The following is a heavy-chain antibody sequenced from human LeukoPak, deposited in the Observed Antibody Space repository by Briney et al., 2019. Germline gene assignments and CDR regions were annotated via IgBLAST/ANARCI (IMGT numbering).Heavy chain of an antibody. J-gene: IGHJ4*02. Sequence: GGSLRLSCAASGFTFSSYAMHWVRQAPGKGLEWVAVISYDGSNKYYADSVKGRFTISRDNSKNTLYLQMNSLRAEDTAVYYCARDGSGSYEGNYFDYWGQGTLVTVSS. CDR2: ISYDGSNK. CDR3: ARDGSGSYEGNYFDY. CDR1: GFTFSSYA. V-gene: IGHV3-30-3*01. D-gene: IGHD3-10*01.